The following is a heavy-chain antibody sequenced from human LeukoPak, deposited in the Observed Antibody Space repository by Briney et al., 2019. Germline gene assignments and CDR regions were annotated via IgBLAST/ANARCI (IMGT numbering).Heavy chain of an antibody. Sequence: PSETLSLTCTVSGGSISSYYWSWIRQPPGKGLEWIGYIYYSGSTNYNPSLKSRVTISVDTSKNQFSLKLSSVTAADTAVYYCARVLGAVSYSGSYYNYFDYWGQGTLVTVSS. D-gene: IGHD1-26*01. V-gene: IGHV4-59*01. CDR1: GGSISSYY. J-gene: IGHJ4*02. CDR3: ARVLGAVSYSGSYYNYFDY. CDR2: IYYSGST.